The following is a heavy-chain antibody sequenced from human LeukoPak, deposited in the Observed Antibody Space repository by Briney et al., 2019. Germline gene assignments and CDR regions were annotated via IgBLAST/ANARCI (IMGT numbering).Heavy chain of an antibody. D-gene: IGHD6-13*01. V-gene: IGHV3-48*01. J-gene: IGHJ4*02. Sequence: GGSLRLSCAASGFTFSSDAMHWVRQAPGKGLEWLSYINSRSSTIYYADSVKGRSTISRDNAKNSLYLQMNSLRVEDSAVYYCARYWSSWSADYWGQGTLVTVSS. CDR1: GFTFSSDA. CDR2: INSRSSTI. CDR3: ARYWSSWSADY.